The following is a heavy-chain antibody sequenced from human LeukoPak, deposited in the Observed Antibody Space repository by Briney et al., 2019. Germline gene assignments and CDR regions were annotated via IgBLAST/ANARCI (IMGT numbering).Heavy chain of an antibody. CDR1: GGTFSSYA. CDR2: IIPILGIA. CDR3: ARRKLSTGKVVPAAIGY. V-gene: IGHV1-69*04. Sequence: SVKVSCKASGGTFSSYAISWVRQAPGQGLEWMGRIIPILGIANYAQKFQGRVTITADKSTSTAYMELSSLRSEDTAVYYCARRKLSTGKVVPAAIGYWGQGTLVTVSS. D-gene: IGHD2-2*01. J-gene: IGHJ4*02.